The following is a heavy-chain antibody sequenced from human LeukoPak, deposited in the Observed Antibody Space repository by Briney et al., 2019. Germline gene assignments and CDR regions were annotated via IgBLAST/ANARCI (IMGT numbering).Heavy chain of an antibody. CDR2: INNRGTT. CDR3: ARVPLWWLTPFDF. D-gene: IGHD5-12*01. V-gene: IGHV4-34*05. Sequence: PGRSLRLSCAASGFTFSTFGMHWIRRPLGKGLEWIGEINNRGTTNYSPSLRGRATISVDTSKNQFSLRLTSVTAADTAIYYCARVPLWWLTPFDFWGQGTLATVSS. J-gene: IGHJ4*02. CDR1: GFTFSTFG.